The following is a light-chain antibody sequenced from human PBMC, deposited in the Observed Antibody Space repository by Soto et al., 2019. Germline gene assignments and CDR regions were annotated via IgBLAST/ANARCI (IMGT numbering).Light chain of an antibody. CDR2: DAS. Sequence: DIQMTQSPSTLSASVGDRVTITCRACQSFSRWLAWYQQKPGKAPKVLIYDASILANGVPSRFSGSESGTEFTLTISSLRPDDFATYYCHQYYRYPLTFGGGTTVETK. V-gene: IGKV1-5*01. J-gene: IGKJ4*01. CDR3: HQYYRYPLT. CDR1: QSFSRW.